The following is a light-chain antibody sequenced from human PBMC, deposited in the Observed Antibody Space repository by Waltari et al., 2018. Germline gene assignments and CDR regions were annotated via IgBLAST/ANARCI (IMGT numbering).Light chain of an antibody. Sequence: QTVVTQEPSVSVAPGGTVTLTCGLTSGLVSPNWLPSWYVLTPGQPPRTLIYNTHTRASGVPDRFSGSSSGNRAALTITGAQAGDESDYYCVLYMPPGNHLFGSGTRVSVL. CDR2: NTH. J-gene: IGLJ6*01. V-gene: IGLV8-61*01. CDR1: SGLVSPNWL. CDR3: VLYMPPGNHL.